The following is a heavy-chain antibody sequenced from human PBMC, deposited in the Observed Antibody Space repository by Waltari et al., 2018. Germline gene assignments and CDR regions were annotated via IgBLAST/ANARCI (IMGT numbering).Heavy chain of an antibody. D-gene: IGHD1-26*01. CDR1: GFAVKSYA. J-gene: IGHJ4*02. Sequence: LESGGGLVQPGGSLRLSCVASGFAVKSYAMAWFPQAPGKGLEWVSTITAFGSGTYYADFVRGRFTISRDNSQSTLYLQVKSLTADDTAVYYCAKGVGASQFLDYWGQGTLVTVSS. CDR3: AKGVGASQFLDY. CDR2: ITAFGSGT. V-gene: IGHV3-23*01.